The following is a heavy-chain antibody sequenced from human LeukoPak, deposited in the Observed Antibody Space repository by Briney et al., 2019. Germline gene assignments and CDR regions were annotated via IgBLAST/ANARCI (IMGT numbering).Heavy chain of an antibody. D-gene: IGHD6-13*01. CDR1: GFPFSSYW. CDR2: IRQGGDTK. Sequence: PGGSLRLSCVASGFPFSSYWMTWVRQAPGKGLEWVANIRQGGDTKYYVDSVKGRFTISRDNAMNSLYLQMNSLRAEDTAIYYCARSLPYGTTWYGRSDFWGQGTLVTVSS. J-gene: IGHJ4*02. V-gene: IGHV3-7*03. CDR3: ARSLPYGTTWYGRSDF.